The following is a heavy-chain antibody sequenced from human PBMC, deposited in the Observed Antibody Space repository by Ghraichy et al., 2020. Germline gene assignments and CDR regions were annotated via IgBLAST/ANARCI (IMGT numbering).Heavy chain of an antibody. CDR3: VRSSGWVLDQ. CDR1: GFILSDFW. Sequence: GGSLRLSCAASGFILSDFWMHWVRQAPGEGPEWVALISQDGIVIYYVYSVKGRFTISRDNAKNSLHLEMSRLRVEDTALYYCVRSSGWVLDQWGQGNLVPVSA. V-gene: IGHV3-7*01. J-gene: IGHJ4*02. D-gene: IGHD1-26*01. CDR2: ISQDGIVI.